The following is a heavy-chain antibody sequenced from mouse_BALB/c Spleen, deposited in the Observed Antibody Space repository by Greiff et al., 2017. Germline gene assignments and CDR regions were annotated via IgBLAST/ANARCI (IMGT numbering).Heavy chain of an antibody. CDR2: ISSGGST. Sequence: EVKLVESGGGLVKPGGSLKLSCAASGFTFSSYAMSWVRQTPEKRLEWVASISSGGSTYYPDSVKGRFTISRDNARNILYLQMSSLRSEDTAMYYCARGGTDYFDYWGQGTTLTVSS. V-gene: IGHV5-6-5*01. D-gene: IGHD3-3*01. CDR1: GFTFSSYA. CDR3: ARGGTDYFDY. J-gene: IGHJ2*01.